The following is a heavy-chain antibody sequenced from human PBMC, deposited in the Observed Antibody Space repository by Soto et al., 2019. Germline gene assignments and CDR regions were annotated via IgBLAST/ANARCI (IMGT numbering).Heavy chain of an antibody. CDR1: GGSISSYY. Sequence: SETLSLTCTVSGGSISSYYWSWIRQPPGKGLEWIGYIYYSGSTNYNPSLKSRVTISVDTSKNQFSLKLSSVTAADTAVYYCASDSYGSLGLDYWGQGTLVTVSS. CDR3: ASDSYGSLGLDY. V-gene: IGHV4-59*08. CDR2: IYYSGST. D-gene: IGHD5-18*01. J-gene: IGHJ4*02.